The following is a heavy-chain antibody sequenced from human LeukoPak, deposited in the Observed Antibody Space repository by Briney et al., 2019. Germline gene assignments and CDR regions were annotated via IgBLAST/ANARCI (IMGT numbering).Heavy chain of an antibody. CDR2: ISYDGSNK. D-gene: IGHD6-19*01. CDR3: ARDRASSGPLTYYFDY. V-gene: IGHV3-30-3*01. Sequence: PGGSLRLSCAASGFTFSSYAVHWVRQAPGKGLEWVAVISYDGSNKYYADSVKGRFTISRDNSKNTLYLQMNSLRAEDTAVYYCARDRASSGPLTYYFDYWGQGTLVTVSS. CDR1: GFTFSSYA. J-gene: IGHJ4*02.